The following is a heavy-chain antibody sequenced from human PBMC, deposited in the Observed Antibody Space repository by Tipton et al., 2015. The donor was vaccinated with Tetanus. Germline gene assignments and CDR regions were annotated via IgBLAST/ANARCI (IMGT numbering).Heavy chain of an antibody. CDR1: RFTFSSYS. D-gene: IGHD6-19*01. CDR2: ISSSSSTI. J-gene: IGHJ6*02. V-gene: IGHV3-48*01. Sequence: GSLRLSCAASRFTFSSYSMNWVRQAPGKGLEWVSYISSSSSTIYYADSVKGRFTISRDNAKNSLYLQMNSLRAEDTAVYYCARDSGGWDYYYYGMDVWGQGTTVTVSS. CDR3: ARDSGGWDYYYYGMDV.